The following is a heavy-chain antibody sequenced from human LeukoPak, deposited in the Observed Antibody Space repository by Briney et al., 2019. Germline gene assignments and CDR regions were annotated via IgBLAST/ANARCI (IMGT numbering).Heavy chain of an antibody. Sequence: PSETLSLTCTVSGGSISNSGYYWGWIRQPPGKGLEWIGSMYYSGSTYSNPSLKSRVTISVDTSKNQFSLKLSSVTAADTAVYYCARAKSYGVFDYWGQGTLVTVSS. CDR1: GGSISNSGYY. CDR3: ARAKSYGVFDY. J-gene: IGHJ4*02. V-gene: IGHV4-39*07. CDR2: MYYSGST. D-gene: IGHD4-17*01.